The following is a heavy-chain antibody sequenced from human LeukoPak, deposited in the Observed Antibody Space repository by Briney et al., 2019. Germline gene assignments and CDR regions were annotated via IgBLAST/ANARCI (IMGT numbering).Heavy chain of an antibody. CDR3: ARERDLTGVDY. Sequence: TGGSLRLSCAASGFTFSTYGMHWVRQPPGKGLEWVAVIWYDGVNKYYADSVKGRFTISRDNSKNTLYLQMNSLRAEDTAVYYCARERDLTGVDYWGQGTLVTVSS. CDR1: GFTFSTYG. V-gene: IGHV3-33*01. CDR2: IWYDGVNK. J-gene: IGHJ4*02. D-gene: IGHD7-27*01.